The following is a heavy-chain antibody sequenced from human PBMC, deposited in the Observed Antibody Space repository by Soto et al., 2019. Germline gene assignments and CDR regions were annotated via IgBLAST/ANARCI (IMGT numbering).Heavy chain of an antibody. CDR2: IYYSGST. CDR1: GGSISSGGFH. D-gene: IGHD2-15*01. J-gene: IGHJ3*01. V-gene: IGHV4-31*03. Sequence: QVQLQESGPGLVKPSQTLSLTCTVSGGSISSGGFHWSWNRQHPGKGLEWIGYIYYSGSTYYNPSLKGRITISVDTSKNQFSLKLGSVTAADTAVYYCSRDREYCSGNRCYSLGAFDVWGQGTMVTVSS. CDR3: SRDREYCSGNRCYSLGAFDV.